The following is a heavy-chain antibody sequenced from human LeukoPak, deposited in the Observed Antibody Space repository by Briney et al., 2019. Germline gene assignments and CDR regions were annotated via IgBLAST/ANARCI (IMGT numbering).Heavy chain of an antibody. CDR1: GVSISSYY. CDR3: ARRLPRDYYGSGSYST. J-gene: IGHJ5*02. D-gene: IGHD3-10*01. V-gene: IGHV4-59*01. Sequence: NPSETLSLTCTVAGVSISSYYWSWIRQPPGKGLEWIGYIYYSGSTNYNPSLKSRVTISVDTSKNQFSLKLSSVTAADTAVYYCARRLPRDYYGSGSYSTWGQGTLVTVSS. CDR2: IYYSGST.